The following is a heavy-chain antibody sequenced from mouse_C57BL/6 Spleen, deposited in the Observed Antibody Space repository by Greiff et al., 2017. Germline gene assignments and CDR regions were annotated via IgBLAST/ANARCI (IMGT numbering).Heavy chain of an antibody. CDR2: IDPNSGGT. CDR3: ARSLITTVVATSAMYY. V-gene: IGHV1-72*01. D-gene: IGHD1-1*01. CDR1: GYTFTSYW. J-gene: IGHJ4*01. Sequence: QVQLQQPGAELVKPGASVKLSCKASGYTFTSYWMHWVKQRPGRGLEWIGRIDPNSGGTTYNEKFKSKATLTVDKPSSTAYMQLSSLTSEDSAVYYCARSLITTVVATSAMYYWGQGTSVTVSS.